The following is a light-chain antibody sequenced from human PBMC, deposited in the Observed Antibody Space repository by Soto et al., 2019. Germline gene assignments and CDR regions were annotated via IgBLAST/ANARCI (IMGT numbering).Light chain of an antibody. CDR1: QSVISNY. CDR2: GAS. Sequence: EIVLTQSPGTLSLSPGERAALSCRASQSVISNYFAWYQQNPGQAPRLLIYGASSTATGIPDRFSGSGSGTEFTRTISRLEPEDFADYYCQQYQSLPQSTFGPGTKVDIK. V-gene: IGKV3-20*01. J-gene: IGKJ3*01. CDR3: QQYQSLPQST.